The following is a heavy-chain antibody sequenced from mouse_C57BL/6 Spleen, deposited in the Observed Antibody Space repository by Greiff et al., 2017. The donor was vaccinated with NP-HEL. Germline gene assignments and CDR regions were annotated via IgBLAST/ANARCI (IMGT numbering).Heavy chain of an antibody. D-gene: IGHD2-3*01. V-gene: IGHV5-17*01. Sequence: DVQLVESGGGLVKPGGSLKLSCAASGFTFSDYGMHWVRQAPEKGLEWVAYISSGSSTIYYADTVKGRFTISRDNAKNTLFLQMTSLRSEDTAMYYCARMVTMDYAMDYWGQGTSVTVSS. CDR1: GFTFSDYG. CDR3: ARMVTMDYAMDY. CDR2: ISSGSSTI. J-gene: IGHJ4*01.